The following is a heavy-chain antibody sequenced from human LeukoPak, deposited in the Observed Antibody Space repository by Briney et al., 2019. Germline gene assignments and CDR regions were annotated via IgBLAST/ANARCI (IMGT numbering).Heavy chain of an antibody. Sequence: SETLSLTCTVSGGSISSYYWSWIRQPAGKGLESIGRIYTSGTTHYNPSLKSRVTMSVDTSKNQFSLKLSSVTAADTAVYYCARLSTVTTSFDYWGQGTLVTVSS. CDR1: GGSISSYY. CDR2: IYTSGTT. CDR3: ARLSTVTTSFDY. J-gene: IGHJ4*02. D-gene: IGHD4-17*01. V-gene: IGHV4-4*07.